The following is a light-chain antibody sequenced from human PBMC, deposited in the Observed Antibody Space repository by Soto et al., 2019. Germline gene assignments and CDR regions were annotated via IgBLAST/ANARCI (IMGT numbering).Light chain of an antibody. Sequence: IWMTQSPSFLSASVGDRVTITCRASQGISSYFAWYQQKQGKAPKILIYAASTLQSGVPSRFSGRGSGTEFTLTISSLQPEDFATYYCQQLDSYPITFGQGTRLEIK. CDR2: AAS. CDR1: QGISSY. CDR3: QQLDSYPIT. J-gene: IGKJ5*01. V-gene: IGKV1-9*01.